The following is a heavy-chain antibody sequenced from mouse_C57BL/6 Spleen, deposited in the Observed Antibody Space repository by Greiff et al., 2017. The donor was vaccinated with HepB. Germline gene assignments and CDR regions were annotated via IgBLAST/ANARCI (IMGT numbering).Heavy chain of an antibody. D-gene: IGHD5-2*01. CDR2: IYPRSGNT. Sequence: VKLQESGAELARPGASVKLSCKASGYTFTSYGISWVKQRTGQGLEWIGEIYPRSGNTYYNEKFKGKATLTADKSSSTAYMELRSLTSEDSAVYFCARSEYDYYAMDYWGQGTSVTVSS. J-gene: IGHJ4*01. CDR3: ARSEYDYYAMDY. CDR1: GYTFTSYG. V-gene: IGHV1-81*01.